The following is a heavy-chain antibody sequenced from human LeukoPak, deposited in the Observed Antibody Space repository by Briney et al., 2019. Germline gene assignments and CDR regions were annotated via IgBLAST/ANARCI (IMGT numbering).Heavy chain of an antibody. CDR1: GFTFSSYS. CDR3: AREGGEWELLRTFDY. J-gene: IGHJ4*02. CDR2: ISGSGGST. V-gene: IGHV3-21*01. Sequence: GGSLRLSCAASGFTFSSYSMNWVRQAPGKGLEWVSAISGSGGSTYYADSVKGRFTISRDNAKNSLYLQMNSLRAEDTAVYYCAREGGEWELLRTFDYWGQGTLVTVSS. D-gene: IGHD1-26*01.